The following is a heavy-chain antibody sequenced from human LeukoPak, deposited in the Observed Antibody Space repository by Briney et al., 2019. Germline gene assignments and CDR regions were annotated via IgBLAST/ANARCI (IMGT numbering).Heavy chain of an antibody. V-gene: IGHV4-59*01. CDR1: GGSISSYY. CDR2: IYYSGST. J-gene: IGHJ4*02. CDR3: ARELTAGTFDY. D-gene: IGHD6-13*01. Sequence: SETLSLTCTVSGGSISSYYWSWVRQPPGKGLEWIGYIYYSGSTNYNPSLKSRVTISVDTSKNQFSLKLSSVTAADTAVYYCARELTAGTFDYWGQGTLVTVSS.